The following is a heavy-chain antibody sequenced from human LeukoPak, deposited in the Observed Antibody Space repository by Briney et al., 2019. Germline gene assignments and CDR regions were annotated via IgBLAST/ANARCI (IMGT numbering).Heavy chain of an antibody. D-gene: IGHD4-17*01. V-gene: IGHV3-23*01. J-gene: IGHJ5*02. Sequence: SGGSLRLSCAASGFTFSSFAMTWVRQAPGKGLEWVSSITGSDGPTYNTDPAKGRFTISRDNSQNTLYLQMNSLRAEDTAVYYCTKDPNGDYVGAFDPWGQGTLVTVSS. CDR2: ITGSDGPT. CDR3: TKDPNGDYVGAFDP. CDR1: GFTFSSFA.